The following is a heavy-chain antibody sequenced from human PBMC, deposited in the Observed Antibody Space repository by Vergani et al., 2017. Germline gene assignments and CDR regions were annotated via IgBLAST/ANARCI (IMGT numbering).Heavy chain of an antibody. Sequence: QVQLVQSGAEVKKPGSSVKVSCKASGGTFSSFAISWVRQAPGQGLEWMGRIIPIFGTANYAQKFQGRVTITADESTSTAYMELSSLRSEDTAVYYCARDRGYYYDSSGYGTDYWGQGTLVTVSS. V-gene: IGHV1-69*13. CDR1: GGTFSSFA. J-gene: IGHJ4*02. D-gene: IGHD3-22*01. CDR2: IIPIFGTA. CDR3: ARDRGYYYDSSGYGTDY.